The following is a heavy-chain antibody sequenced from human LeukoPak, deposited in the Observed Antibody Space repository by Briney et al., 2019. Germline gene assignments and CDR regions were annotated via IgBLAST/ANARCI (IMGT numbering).Heavy chain of an antibody. CDR1: QFTFNNFA. CDR2: LRGDGGAT. CDR3: AKDLSYTSGSSDY. D-gene: IGHD6-19*01. J-gene: IGHJ4*02. Sequence: GGSLRLSCVASQFTFNNFAMNWVRQAPGKGLEWVAALRGDGGATYHADSVKGRITFSRDNSKNTLSLQLRSLRAEDTAVYYCAKDLSYTSGSSDYWGQGTLVTVSS. V-gene: IGHV3-23*01.